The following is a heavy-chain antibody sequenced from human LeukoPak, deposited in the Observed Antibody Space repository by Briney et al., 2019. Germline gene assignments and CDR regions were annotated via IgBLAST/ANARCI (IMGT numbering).Heavy chain of an antibody. CDR2: IIPIFGTA. J-gene: IGHJ4*02. D-gene: IGHD6-19*01. Sequence: ASVKVSCKASGGTFSTYAISWVRPAPGQGLEWMGGIIPIFGTANYAQKFQGRVTITADESTSTAYMELSSLRSEDTAVYYCARSGIAVAGKAYFDYWGQGTLVTVSS. CDR3: ARSGIAVAGKAYFDY. V-gene: IGHV1-69*13. CDR1: GGTFSTYA.